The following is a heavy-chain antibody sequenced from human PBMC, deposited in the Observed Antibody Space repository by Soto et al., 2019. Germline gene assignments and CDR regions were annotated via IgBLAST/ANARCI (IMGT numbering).Heavy chain of an antibody. CDR3: AKDNSNYVGLYYYYGMDV. CDR1: GFTFSSYG. V-gene: IGHV3-30*18. Sequence: XXSLRLSFAASGFTFSSYGMHWVRQAPGKGLEWVAVISYDGSNKYYADSVKGRFTISRDNSKNTLYLQMNSLRAEDTAVYYCAKDNSNYVGLYYYYGMDVWGQGTTVTVS. CDR2: ISYDGSNK. J-gene: IGHJ6*02. D-gene: IGHD4-4*01.